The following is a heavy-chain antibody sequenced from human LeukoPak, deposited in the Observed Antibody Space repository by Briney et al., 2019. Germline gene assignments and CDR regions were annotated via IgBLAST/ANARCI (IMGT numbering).Heavy chain of an antibody. Sequence: ASVKVSCKASGYTFTSYAMHWVRQAPGQRLEWMGWINAGNGNTKYSQKFRGRVTITRDTSASTAYMELSSLRSEDTAVYYCARGVNYGDYDWYFDLWGRGTLVTVSS. J-gene: IGHJ2*01. CDR3: ARGVNYGDYDWYFDL. V-gene: IGHV1-3*01. CDR2: INAGNGNT. D-gene: IGHD4-17*01. CDR1: GYTFTSYA.